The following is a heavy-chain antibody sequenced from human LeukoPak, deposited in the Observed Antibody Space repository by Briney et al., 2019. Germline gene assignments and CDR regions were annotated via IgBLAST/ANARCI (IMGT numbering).Heavy chain of an antibody. CDR1: GGSISSSSYY. CDR2: IYYSGDT. Sequence: SETLSLTCTVSGGSISSSSYYWGWIRQPPGKGLEWIGSIYYSGDTYYNPSLKSRRVTISVDTSKNQFSLRVSSVTAADTAVYYCARHQWHYYYYMGVWGKGSTVTVSS. J-gene: IGHJ6*03. V-gene: IGHV4-39*01. D-gene: IGHD6-19*01. CDR3: ARHQWHYYYYMGV.